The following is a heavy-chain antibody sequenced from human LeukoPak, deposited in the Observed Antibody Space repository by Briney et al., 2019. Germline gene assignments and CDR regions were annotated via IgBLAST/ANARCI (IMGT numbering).Heavy chain of an antibody. Sequence: KPGGSLRLSCAASGFTFSDYYMSWVRQAPGKGLEWVAYVSDSGSTRYADSVRGRFTVSRDDAKSSLFLQMNSLRAEDTAVYYCAREMGSTWNVPIYYWGQGTLVTVSS. CDR2: VSDSGSTR. CDR3: AREMGSTWNVPIYY. D-gene: IGHD6-13*01. J-gene: IGHJ4*02. CDR1: GFTFSDYY. V-gene: IGHV3-11*01.